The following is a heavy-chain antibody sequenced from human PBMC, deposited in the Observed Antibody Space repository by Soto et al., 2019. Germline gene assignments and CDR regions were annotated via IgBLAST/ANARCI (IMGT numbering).Heavy chain of an antibody. J-gene: IGHJ6*02. CDR2: IYYSGST. CDR3: ATYTYYYDSSGYYRGAYYYGMDV. Sequence: SETLSLTCTVSGGSISSYYWSWIRQPPGKGLEWIGYIYYSGSTNYNPSLKSRVTISVDTSKNQFSLKLSSVTAADTAVYYCATYTYYYDSSGYYRGAYYYGMDVWGQGTTVTVSS. D-gene: IGHD3-22*01. V-gene: IGHV4-59*01. CDR1: GGSISSYY.